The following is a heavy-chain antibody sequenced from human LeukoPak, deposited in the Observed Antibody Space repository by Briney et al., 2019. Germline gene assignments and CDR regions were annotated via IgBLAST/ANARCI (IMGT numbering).Heavy chain of an antibody. CDR3: ARVGYSYVNFDY. CDR2: IYYSGST. V-gene: IGHV4-39*07. CDR1: GGSISSSSYY. Sequence: SETLSLACTISGGSISSSSYYWGWIRQPPGKGLEWIGSIYYSGSTYYNPSLKCRVTISLDTSKNQFSLKLSSVTAADTAVYYCARVGYSYVNFDYWGQGTLVTVSS. D-gene: IGHD5-18*01. J-gene: IGHJ4*02.